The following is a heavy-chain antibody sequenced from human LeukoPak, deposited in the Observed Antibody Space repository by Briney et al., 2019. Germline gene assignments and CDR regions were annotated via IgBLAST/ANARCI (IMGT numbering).Heavy chain of an antibody. CDR1: GGSISSYY. CDR3: ARGYSYGRGHDAIDI. Sequence: SETLSLTCTVSGGSISSYYWSWIRQPPGKGLEWIGYIYYSGSTNYNPSLKSRVTISVDTSKNQFSLKLSSVTAADTAVYYCARGYSYGRGHDAIDIWGQGTMVTVSS. V-gene: IGHV4-59*01. J-gene: IGHJ3*02. CDR2: IYYSGST. D-gene: IGHD5-18*01.